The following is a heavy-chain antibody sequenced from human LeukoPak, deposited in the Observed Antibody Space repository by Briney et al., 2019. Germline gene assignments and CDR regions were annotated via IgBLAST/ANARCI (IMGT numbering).Heavy chain of an antibody. CDR3: ARVSPQVAGLFDY. J-gene: IGHJ4*02. CDR1: GGSISSYY. D-gene: IGHD5-12*01. V-gene: IGHV4-59*12. CDR2: IYYSGST. Sequence: SETLSLTCTVSGGSISSYYWSWIRQPPGKGLEWIGYIYYSGSTNYNPSLKSRVTISVDTSKNQFSLNLNSVTAADTAVYYCARVSPQVAGLFDYWGQGTLVTVSS.